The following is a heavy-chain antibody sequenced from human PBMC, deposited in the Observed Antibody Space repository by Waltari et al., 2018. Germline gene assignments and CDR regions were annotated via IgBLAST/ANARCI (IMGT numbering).Heavy chain of an antibody. V-gene: IGHV4-39*01. CDR1: GCSISSGFHY. CDR3: ARLGGSSRNWFAFDV. J-gene: IGHJ3*01. D-gene: IGHD6-13*01. Sequence: RLQESGPGLAPLSETLSLTCPFPGCSISSGFHYWAWVRQSPETGLEWIGSSYYKGTAFYNPSLQSRGTISIVTSKKQFSLELTSVTATDRATYYCARLGGSSRNWFAFDVWGLGTTVSVSS. CDR2: SYYKGTA.